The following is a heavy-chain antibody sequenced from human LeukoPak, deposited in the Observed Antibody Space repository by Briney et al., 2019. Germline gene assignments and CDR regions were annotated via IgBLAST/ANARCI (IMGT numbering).Heavy chain of an antibody. CDR3: ATSNGYGYRPFDY. CDR2: ISYDGSNK. Sequence: GGSLRLSCAASGFASSSYAMRWVRQAPGKGLEWVAVISYDGSNKYYADSVKGRFTISRDNSKNTLYLQMNSLRAEDTAVYYCATSNGYGYRPFDYWGQGTLVTVSS. CDR1: GFASSSYA. V-gene: IGHV3-30*04. J-gene: IGHJ4*02. D-gene: IGHD5-18*01.